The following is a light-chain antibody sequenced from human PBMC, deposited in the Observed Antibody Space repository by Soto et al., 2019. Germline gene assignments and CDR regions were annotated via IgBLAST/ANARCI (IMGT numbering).Light chain of an antibody. CDR2: GAS. Sequence: EIVLTQSPGTLSLSPGERATLSCRATQTGFSNYIGWYQQKPGQAPRRLIFGASIRATGIPDRFSGSGSGTDFTLTISGLEPEDFAVYYCQQYGSSPSTFGQGTKVEIK. V-gene: IGKV3-20*01. CDR1: QTGFSNY. J-gene: IGKJ1*01. CDR3: QQYGSSPST.